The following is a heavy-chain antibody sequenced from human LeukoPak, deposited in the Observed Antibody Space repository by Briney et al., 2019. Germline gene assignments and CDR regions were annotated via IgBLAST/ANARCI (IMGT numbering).Heavy chain of an antibody. CDR1: GYTFTGYY. V-gene: IGHV1-2*02. D-gene: IGHD3-22*01. Sequence: ASVKVSCKASGYTFTGYYIHWVRQAPGQGLEWMGWINPNSGGTNYAQKFQGRVTMTRDTSISTTYMELSRLRSDDTAVYYCARDRGRGLLLLFWGQGTLVTVSP. CDR3: ARDRGRGLLLLF. J-gene: IGHJ4*02. CDR2: INPNSGGT.